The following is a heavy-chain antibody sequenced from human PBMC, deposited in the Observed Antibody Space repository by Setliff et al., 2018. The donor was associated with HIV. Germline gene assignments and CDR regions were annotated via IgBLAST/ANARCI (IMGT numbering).Heavy chain of an antibody. CDR1: GFSLSTTGVR. CDR3: APAFGGLPPPLDWFDP. CDR2: IHWNGNE. J-gene: IGHJ5*02. Sequence: SGPTLVNPSETLTLTCTFSGFSLSTTGVRVGWLRQPPGKAPEWLALIHWNGNERDSPSLKSRLTITKDTFKNLVGLTMTNMDVVYTGTYFCAPAFGGLPPPLDWFDPWVQVIMVTVSS. V-gene: IGHV2-5*01. D-gene: IGHD5-12*01.